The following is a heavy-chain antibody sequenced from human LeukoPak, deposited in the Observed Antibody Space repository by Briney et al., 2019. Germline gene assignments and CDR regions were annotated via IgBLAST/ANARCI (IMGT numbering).Heavy chain of an antibody. CDR3: ARDGTVVILGASPTDAFDI. D-gene: IGHD4-23*01. J-gene: IGHJ3*02. CDR2: IYSGGST. CDR1: GFTVSSNY. V-gene: IGHV3-53*01. Sequence: QSGGSLRLSCAASGFTVSSNYMSWVRQAPGKGLEWVSVIYSGGSTYYADSVKGRFTISRDNSKNTLYLQMNSLRAEDTAVYYCARDGTVVILGASPTDAFDIWGQGTMVTVSS.